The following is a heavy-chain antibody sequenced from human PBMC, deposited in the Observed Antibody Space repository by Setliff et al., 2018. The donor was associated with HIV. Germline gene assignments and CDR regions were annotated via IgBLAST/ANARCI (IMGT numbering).Heavy chain of an antibody. CDR1: GLTFSTYW. J-gene: IGHJ6*02. CDR2: INSDGSIR. Sequence: QPGGSLRLSCAAFGLTFSTYWMHWVRQAPGKGLVWVSRINSDGSIRSYADSVKGRFTISRDNAKNTLYLQMNSLRAEDTALYYCARVRMITLGGVPYYYGMDVWGQGTTVTVSS. CDR3: ARVRMITLGGVPYYYGMDV. V-gene: IGHV3-74*01. D-gene: IGHD3-16*01.